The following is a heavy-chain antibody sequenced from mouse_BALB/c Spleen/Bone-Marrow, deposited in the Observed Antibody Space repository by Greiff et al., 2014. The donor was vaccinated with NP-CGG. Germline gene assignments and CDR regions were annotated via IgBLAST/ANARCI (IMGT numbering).Heavy chain of an antibody. D-gene: IGHD1-2*01. CDR1: GFNIKDTY. V-gene: IGHV14-3*02. CDR2: IDPANGNT. CDR3: AKSLYRYTATFDC. J-gene: IGHJ2*01. Sequence: EVQRVESGAELVKPGASVKLSCTASGFNIKDTYMHWVKQRLDQGLEWIGRIDPANGNTKYDPKFQGKATITAGTSSNTAYLQLSSLASEDPTVYYCAKSLYRYTATFDCWGQGTTLTVSS.